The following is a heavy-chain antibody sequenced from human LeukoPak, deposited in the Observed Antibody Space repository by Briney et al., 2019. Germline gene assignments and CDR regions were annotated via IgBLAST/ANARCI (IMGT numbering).Heavy chain of an antibody. CDR3: ARAPLYGDYHGAFDI. D-gene: IGHD4-17*01. CDR2: INPSGGGT. Sequence: ASVKVSCKASGYTFTNYYMHWVRQAPGQGLEWMGIINPSGGGTSYAQKFQGRVTMTRDTSSSTVYMELSSLRSEDTAVYYCARAPLYGDYHGAFDIWGQGTMVTVSS. V-gene: IGHV1-46*01. J-gene: IGHJ3*02. CDR1: GYTFTNYY.